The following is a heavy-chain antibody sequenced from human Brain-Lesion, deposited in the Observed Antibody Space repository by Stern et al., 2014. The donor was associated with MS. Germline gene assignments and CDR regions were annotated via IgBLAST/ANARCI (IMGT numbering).Heavy chain of an antibody. CDR3: AKDRQYLTYFFDH. CDR2: VSYDGSNK. CDR1: GFTFGSCA. V-gene: IGHV3-30*18. Sequence: VQLVQSGGGVVQPGRPLRLSCVASGFTFGSCAMHWVRQAPGKGLEWVAGVSYDGSNKYYAVSVKGRFTISRDNSQNTLYMQMSSLRPEDTAVYYCAKDRQYLTYFFDHWGQGSLVTVSS. D-gene: IGHD2/OR15-2a*01. J-gene: IGHJ5*02.